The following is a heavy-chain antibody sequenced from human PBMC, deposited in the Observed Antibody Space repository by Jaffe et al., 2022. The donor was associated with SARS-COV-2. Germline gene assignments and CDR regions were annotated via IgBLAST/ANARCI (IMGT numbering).Heavy chain of an antibody. CDR2: ISGRSDYT. D-gene: IGHD1-26*01. CDR1: GFTFSDYY. Sequence: QVQLVESGGGLVKPGGSLRLSCAASGFTFSDYYMSWIRQAPGKGLEWISYISGRSDYTNYADSVKGRFTISRDNAKNSLYLQMNSLRAEDTAVYYCARRLIVGTTGEMDVWGPGTTVTVSS. J-gene: IGHJ6*02. V-gene: IGHV3-11*06. CDR3: ARRLIVGTTGEMDV.